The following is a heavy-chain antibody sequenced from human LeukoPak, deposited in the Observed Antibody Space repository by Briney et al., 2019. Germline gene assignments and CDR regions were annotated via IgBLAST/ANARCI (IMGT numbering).Heavy chain of an antibody. V-gene: IGHV1-69*13. CDR3: ATDVAGAFGTKAFDS. CDR2: IIPIIGTA. D-gene: IGHD3-3*02. J-gene: IGHJ4*02. CDR1: GGTFSSYT. Sequence: ASVKVSCKASGGTFSSYTISWVRQAPGQGLEWMGGIIPIIGTAKYAQKFQDRVTITADDSTTTSYMELSRLISEDTAVYYCATDVAGAFGTKAFDSWGQGTLVTVSS.